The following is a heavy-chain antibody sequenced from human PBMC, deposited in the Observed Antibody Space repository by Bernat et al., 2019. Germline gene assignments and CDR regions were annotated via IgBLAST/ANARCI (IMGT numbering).Heavy chain of an antibody. CDR3: ARGGVDNSNYGGLFDS. CDR1: DGAFSTYY. J-gene: IGHJ4*02. D-gene: IGHD4-4*01. Sequence: QVQLQQWGAGLLKPSETLSLTCAVSDGAFSTYYWGWIRQPPGKWLEWIGEINHSGSTNYNPSLKSRVTMSVDTSRNRFSLKLSSVTAADSAIYFCARGGVDNSNYGGLFDSWGQGTLLTVSA. CDR2: INHSGST. V-gene: IGHV4-34*02.